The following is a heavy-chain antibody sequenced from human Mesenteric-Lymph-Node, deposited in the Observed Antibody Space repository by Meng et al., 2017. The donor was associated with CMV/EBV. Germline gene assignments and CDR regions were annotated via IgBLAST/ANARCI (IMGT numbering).Heavy chain of an antibody. Sequence: QITLKESGPTLVKPTQTLTQTCTFSGFSLSTSGVGVGWIRQHPGKALEWLALIYWDDDKRYSPSLKSRLTITKETSKNQVVLTMTNMDPVDTATYYCAHSSGIAAAGPFSFDYWGQGTLVTVSS. D-gene: IGHD6-13*01. CDR3: AHSSGIAAAGPFSFDY. J-gene: IGHJ4*02. CDR1: GFSLSTSGVG. V-gene: IGHV2-5*02. CDR2: IYWDDDK.